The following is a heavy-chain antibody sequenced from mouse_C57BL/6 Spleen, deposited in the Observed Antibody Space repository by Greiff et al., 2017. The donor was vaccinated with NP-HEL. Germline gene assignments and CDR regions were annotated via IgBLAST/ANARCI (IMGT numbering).Heavy chain of an antibody. CDR3: ARGELDYYAMDY. Sequence: QVTLKVSGPGLLQPSQTLSLTCSFSGFSLSTSGMGVSWIRQPSGKGLEWLAYIYWDDDKRDNPFLKSRLTISKDTSRNQVFRKITSVDTADTATCYCARGELDYYAMDYWGQGTSVTVSS. V-gene: IGHV8-12*01. D-gene: IGHD4-1*01. J-gene: IGHJ4*01. CDR2: IYWDDDK. CDR1: GFSLSTSGMG.